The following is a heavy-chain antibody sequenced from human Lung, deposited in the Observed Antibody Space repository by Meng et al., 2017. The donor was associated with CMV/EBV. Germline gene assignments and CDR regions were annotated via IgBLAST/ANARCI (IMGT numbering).Heavy chain of an antibody. CDR1: GGSISSSSYY. CDR2: IYYSGSN. Sequence: TVSGGSISSSSYYWGWIRQPPGKGLEWIGSIYYSGSNYYNPSLKSRVTISVDTSKNQFSLKLSSVTAADTAVYYCARHDREGDYFDYWGQGTLVTVSS. V-gene: IGHV4-39*01. J-gene: IGHJ4*02. CDR3: ARHDREGDYFDY. D-gene: IGHD1-26*01.